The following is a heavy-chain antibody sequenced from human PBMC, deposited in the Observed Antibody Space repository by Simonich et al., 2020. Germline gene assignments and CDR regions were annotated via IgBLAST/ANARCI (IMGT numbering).Heavy chain of an antibody. V-gene: IGHV3-7*01. CDR2: IKQDGSEK. CDR3: ARDGLGTAYYYYMDV. CDR1: GFTFSSYW. Sequence: EVQLVESGGGLVQPGGSLRLSCAASGFTFSSYWMSWVRQAPGKGLGWWANIKQDGSEKYYLDSVKGRFTSSRDNAKNSLYLQMNSLRAEDTAVYYCARDGLGTAYYYYMDVWGKGTTVTVSS. J-gene: IGHJ6*03. D-gene: IGHD7-27*01.